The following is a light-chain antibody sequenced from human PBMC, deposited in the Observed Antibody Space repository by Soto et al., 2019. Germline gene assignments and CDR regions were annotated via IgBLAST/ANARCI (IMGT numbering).Light chain of an antibody. CDR3: QQTSSTPLT. J-gene: IGKJ1*01. V-gene: IGKV1-39*01. Sequence: DIQMAQSPSSLSASAGDRVTITCPASQRISSYLNWYQQKPGKAPKLLIYAASSLQSGVPSRFSGSGSGTDFSLTISSLQPEDFATYYCQQTSSTPLTFGQGTKVDIK. CDR2: AAS. CDR1: QRISSY.